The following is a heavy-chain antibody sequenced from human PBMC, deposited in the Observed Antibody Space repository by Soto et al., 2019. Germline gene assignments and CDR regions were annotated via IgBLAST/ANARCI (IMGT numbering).Heavy chain of an antibody. J-gene: IGHJ3*02. V-gene: IGHV1-46*01. Sequence: ASVKVSCKASGYTFTSYYMHWVRQAPGQGLEWMGIINPSGGSTSYAQKFQGRVTMTRDTSTSTVYMELSSLRSEDTAVYYGARYDSSGPDAFDIWGQGTMVTVS. CDR3: ARYDSSGPDAFDI. CDR1: GYTFTSYY. D-gene: IGHD3-22*01. CDR2: INPSGGST.